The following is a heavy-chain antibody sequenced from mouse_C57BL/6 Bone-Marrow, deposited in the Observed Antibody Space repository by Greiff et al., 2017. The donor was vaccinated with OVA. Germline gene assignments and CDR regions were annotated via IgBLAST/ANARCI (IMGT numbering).Heavy chain of an antibody. CDR1: GYTFTSYW. J-gene: IGHJ4*01. D-gene: IGHD1-1*01. CDR2: IDPSASYT. Sequence: QVQLQQPGAELVMPGASVKLSCKASGYTFTSYWMHWVKQRPGQGLEWIGEIDPSASYTNYNQKFKGKSTLTVDKSSSTAYMQLISLTSEDSAFYYCATYYYGSPLYYAMDYWGQGTSVTVSS. V-gene: IGHV1-69*01. CDR3: ATYYYGSPLYYAMDY.